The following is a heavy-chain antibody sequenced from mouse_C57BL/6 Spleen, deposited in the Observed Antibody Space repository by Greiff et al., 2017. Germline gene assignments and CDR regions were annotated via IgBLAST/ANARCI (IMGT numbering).Heavy chain of an antibody. D-gene: IGHD2-3*01. CDR3: TTMTGPDFGY. CDR1: GFNIKDDY. J-gene: IGHJ2*01. Sequence: VQLKESGAELVRPGASVKLSCTASGFNIKDDYMHWVKQRPGQGLEWIGWIDPENGYTEYDSKFKGKATITADKSYNTAYLQLISLTSEDTAVYYCTTMTGPDFGYWGQGTTLTV. V-gene: IGHV14-4*01. CDR2: IDPENGYT.